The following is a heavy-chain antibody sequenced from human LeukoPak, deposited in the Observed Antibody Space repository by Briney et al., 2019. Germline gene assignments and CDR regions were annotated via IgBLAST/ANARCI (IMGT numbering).Heavy chain of an antibody. CDR2: IKHGGDT. D-gene: IGHD4-17*01. CDR3: ARAPPYSGDSIPWFPEAFHI. J-gene: IGHJ3*02. V-gene: IGHV4-34*01. Sequence: PSETLSLTCGVYGASFSDYFWSWTRQSPEKGLEWIGEIKHGGDTYYNPSLRGRVTISADTSRNQLSLMLTSVTAPDTAVYSCARAPPYSGDSIPWFPEAFHIWGPGTVVSVSP. CDR1: GASFSDYF.